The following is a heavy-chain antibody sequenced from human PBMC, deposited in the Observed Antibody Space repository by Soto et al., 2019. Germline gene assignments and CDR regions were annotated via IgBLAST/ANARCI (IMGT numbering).Heavy chain of an antibody. CDR2: INSFSGDT. J-gene: IGHJ2*01. CDR1: GYTFTHYG. Sequence: QVQLVQSGAEVKKPGASVKVSCKASGYTFTHYGITWVRQAPGQGLEWMGWINSFSGDTNYPQKLQGRLTMTTDTSTSTVYMELRNLRCDGTAVYYGARDLHSGGKYWYFDIWGRGTLVTVSS. V-gene: IGHV1-18*01. D-gene: IGHD2-15*01. CDR3: ARDLHSGGKYWYFDI.